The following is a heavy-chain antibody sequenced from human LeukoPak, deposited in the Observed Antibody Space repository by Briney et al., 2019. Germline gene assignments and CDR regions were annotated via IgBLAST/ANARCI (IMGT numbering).Heavy chain of an antibody. CDR1: GFTFSSYW. CDR2: IKQDGSEK. CDR3: ARNVGRDLKYNWFDP. V-gene: IGHV3-7*01. J-gene: IGHJ5*02. D-gene: IGHD1-1*01. Sequence: GGSLRLSCAASGFTFSSYWMSWVRQAPGKGLEWVANIKQDGSEKYYVDSVKGRFTISRDNAKNSLYLQMNSLRAEDTAVYYCARNVGRDLKYNWFDPWGQGTMVTVSS.